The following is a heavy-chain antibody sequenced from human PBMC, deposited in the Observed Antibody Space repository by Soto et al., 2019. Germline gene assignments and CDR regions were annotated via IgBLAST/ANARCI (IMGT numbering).Heavy chain of an antibody. J-gene: IGHJ5*02. D-gene: IGHD3-3*01. CDR3: ARHLNVYYDFWSGYYGPRWFDP. CDR1: GVTFIGYY. Sequence: PSETLSLTCAVYGVTFIGYYWSWIRQPPGKGLEWIGEINHSGSTNYNPSLKSRVTISVDTSKNQFSLKLSSVTAADTAVYYCARHLNVYYDFWSGYYGPRWFDPWGQGTLVTVSS. CDR2: INHSGST. V-gene: IGHV4-34*01.